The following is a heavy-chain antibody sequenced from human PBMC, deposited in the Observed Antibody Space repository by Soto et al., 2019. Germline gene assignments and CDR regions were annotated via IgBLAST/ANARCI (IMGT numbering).Heavy chain of an antibody. V-gene: IGHV3-23*01. CDR1: GFSFGSNS. CDR3: VILALGKFDF. Sequence: EVQLLESGGGLVQPGGSLRLSCSASGFSFGSNSMAWVRQAPGKGLEWVSSISDTGNRIFHADSVKGRFTISRDNSRNSLYLPMNSLRAEDTALYYCVILALGKFDFWGQGTLVIVSS. J-gene: IGHJ4*02. CDR2: ISDTGNRI. D-gene: IGHD1-26*01.